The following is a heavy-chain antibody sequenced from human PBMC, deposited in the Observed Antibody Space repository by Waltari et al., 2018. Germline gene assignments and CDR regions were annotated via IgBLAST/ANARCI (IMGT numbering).Heavy chain of an antibody. D-gene: IGHD6-13*01. CDR2: IYYSGST. CDR3: ARDKSTKQLVRKRHDAFDI. J-gene: IGHJ3*02. CDR1: GGSISSYY. Sequence: QVQLQESGPGLVKPSETLSLTCTVSGGSISSYYWSWIRQPPGKGLEWFGYIYYSGSTNYNPSLKSRVTISVDTSKNQFSLKLSSVTAADTAVYYCARDKSTKQLVRKRHDAFDIWGQGTMVTVSS. V-gene: IGHV4-59*01.